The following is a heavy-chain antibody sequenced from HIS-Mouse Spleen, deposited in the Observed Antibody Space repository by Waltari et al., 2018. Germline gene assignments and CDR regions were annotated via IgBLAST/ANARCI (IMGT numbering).Heavy chain of an antibody. D-gene: IGHD6-6*01. V-gene: IGHV3-30*03. J-gene: IGHJ4*02. Sequence: QVQLVESGGGVVQPGRSLRLSCAASGFTFSSYGMHWVRQAPGKGLEWVAVISYDGSNKYYADSVKGRFTISRDNSKNTLYLQMNSLRAEDTAVYYCARGEYSSSSFDYWGQ. CDR3: ARGEYSSSSFDY. CDR1: GFTFSSYG. CDR2: ISYDGSNK.